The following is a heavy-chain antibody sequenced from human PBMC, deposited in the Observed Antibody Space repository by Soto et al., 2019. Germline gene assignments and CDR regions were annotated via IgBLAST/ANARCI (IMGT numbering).Heavy chain of an antibody. CDR2: IFSDDEK. V-gene: IGHV2-26*01. D-gene: IGHD2-8*01. CDR1: GFSLSSARMG. Sequence: SGPTLVNPTETLTLTCTVSGFSLSSARMGVSWIRQPPGRALEWLAHIFSDDEKSYSTSLKSRLTISKDTSKSQVVLTMTNMDPVDTATYYCARSMYCTKGACYIVDPWGQGTLVTVSS. J-gene: IGHJ5*02. CDR3: ARSMYCTKGACYIVDP.